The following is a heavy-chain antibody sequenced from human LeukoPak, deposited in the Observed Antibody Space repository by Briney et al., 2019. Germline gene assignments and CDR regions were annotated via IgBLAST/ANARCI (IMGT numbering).Heavy chain of an antibody. J-gene: IGHJ4*02. V-gene: IGHV1-2*02. D-gene: IGHD3-22*01. CDR2: ISPYGGGT. CDR1: GYTFTGYY. CDR3: ARESQYDTSGYYYEESFDS. Sequence: GASVKVSCKASGYTFTGYYMHWVRQAPGQGLEWRGGISPYGGGTNYAQKFQGRGTLTRDTSISTAYMELSRLISDDTAVYYCARESQYDTSGYYYEESFDSWGQGTLVTVSS.